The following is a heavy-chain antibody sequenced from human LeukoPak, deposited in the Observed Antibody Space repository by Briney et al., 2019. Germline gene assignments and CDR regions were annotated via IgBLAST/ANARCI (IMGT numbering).Heavy chain of an antibody. CDR3: ARGSYCSSPTCREFYYYYGMDV. J-gene: IGHJ6*02. D-gene: IGHD2-2*01. CDR1: GGSFSGYY. V-gene: IGHV4-34*01. CDR2: INHSGST. Sequence: SETLSLTCAVYGGSFSGYYWSWIRQPPGKGLEWIGEINHSGSTNYNPSLKSRVTISVDTSKNQFSLKLSSVTAADMAVYYCARGSYCSSPTCREFYYYYGMDVWGQGTTVTVSS.